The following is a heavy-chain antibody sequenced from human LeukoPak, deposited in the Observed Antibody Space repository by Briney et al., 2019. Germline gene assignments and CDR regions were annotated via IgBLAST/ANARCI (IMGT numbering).Heavy chain of an antibody. D-gene: IGHD3-22*01. V-gene: IGHV4-59*01. CDR3: ARVVPSSGYYSHFDY. J-gene: IGHJ4*02. CDR2: IYYSGST. Sequence: SETLSLTCTVSGGSISSYYWSWIRQPPGKGLEWIGYIYYSGSTNYNPSLKSRVTISVDTSKNQFSLKLSSVTAADTAVYYCARVVPSSGYYSHFDYWGQGTLVTVSS. CDR1: GGSISSYY.